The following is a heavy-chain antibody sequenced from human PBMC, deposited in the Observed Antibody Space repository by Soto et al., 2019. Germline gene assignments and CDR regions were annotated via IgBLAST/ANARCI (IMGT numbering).Heavy chain of an antibody. D-gene: IGHD1-7*01. CDR3: ARDPSSGWNYPSGGMDV. CDR2: IYYSGST. CDR1: GGSISSGGYY. Sequence: PSETLSLTCTVSGGSISSGGYYWSWIRQHPGKGLEWIGYIYYSGSTYYNPSLKSRVTISVDTSKNQFSLKLSSVTAADTAVYYCARDPSSGWNYPSGGMDVWGQGTTVTVSS. J-gene: IGHJ6*02. V-gene: IGHV4-31*03.